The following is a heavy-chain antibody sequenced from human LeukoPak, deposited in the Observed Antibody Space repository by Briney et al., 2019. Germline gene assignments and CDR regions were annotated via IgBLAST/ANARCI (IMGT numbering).Heavy chain of an antibody. CDR1: GFTFDDYA. D-gene: IGHD1-26*01. V-gene: IGHV3-9*01. CDR3: AKAPASYYGGGWFDP. J-gene: IGHJ5*02. Sequence: GGSLRLSCAAPGFTFDDYAMHWVRQAPGKGLEWVSGISWNSGSIGYADSVKGRFTISRDNAKNSPYLQMNSLRAEDTALYYCAKAPASYYGGGWFDPWGQGTLVTVSS. CDR2: ISWNSGSI.